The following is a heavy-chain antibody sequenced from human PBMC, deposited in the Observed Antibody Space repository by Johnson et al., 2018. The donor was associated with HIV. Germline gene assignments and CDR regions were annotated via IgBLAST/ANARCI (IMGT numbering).Heavy chain of an antibody. J-gene: IGHJ3*02. Sequence: QVQLVESGGGVVQPGRSLRLSCAASGFTFSSYAMHWVRQAPGKGLEWVAVISYDGSNKYYADSVKGRFTISRDNSKNTLYRQMNSRSAEDTAVYYCASPRAVAGGGAFDIWGQGTMVTVSS. D-gene: IGHD6-19*01. CDR2: ISYDGSNK. CDR1: GFTFSSYA. V-gene: IGHV3-30*04. CDR3: ASPRAVAGGGAFDI.